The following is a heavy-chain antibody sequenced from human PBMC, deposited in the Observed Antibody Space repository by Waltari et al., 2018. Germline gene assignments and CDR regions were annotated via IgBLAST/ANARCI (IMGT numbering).Heavy chain of an antibody. CDR3: ASGFRGVISAFDI. V-gene: IGHV4-4*07. CDR1: GGSISSYY. D-gene: IGHD3-16*02. CDR2: IYTSGST. Sequence: QVQLQESGPGLVKPSETLSLTCTVSGGSISSYYWSWIRQPAGKGLEWIGRIYTSGSTNYNPSLKGRVTISVAKSKNQFSLKLSSVTAADTAVYYCASGFRGVISAFDIWGQGTMVTVSS. J-gene: IGHJ3*02.